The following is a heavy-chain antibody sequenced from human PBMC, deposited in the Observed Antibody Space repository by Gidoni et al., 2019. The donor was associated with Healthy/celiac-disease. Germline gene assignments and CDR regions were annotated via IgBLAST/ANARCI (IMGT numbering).Heavy chain of an antibody. D-gene: IGHD3-3*01. CDR1: GGSISSSSYY. CDR2: IYYSGST. Sequence: QLQLQESGPGLVKPSETLSLTCTVSGGSISSSSYYWGWIRQPPGKGLEWIGSIYYSGSTYYNPSLKSRVTISVDTSKNQFSLKLSSVTAADTAVYYCASAFLEWLSWFDPWGQGTLVTVSS. J-gene: IGHJ5*02. CDR3: ASAFLEWLSWFDP. V-gene: IGHV4-39*01.